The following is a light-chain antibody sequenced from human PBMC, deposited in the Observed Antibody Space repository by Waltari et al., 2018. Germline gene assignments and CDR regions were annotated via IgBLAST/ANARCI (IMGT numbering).Light chain of an antibody. J-gene: IGKJ1*01. CDR1: QSVRSN. CDR2: GAS. V-gene: IGKV3-15*01. CDR3: QQYNIWPRT. Sequence: EMVMTQSPPTLSVSPGERATLSCRASQSVRSNLAWYQQKPGQAPRLLIYGASTRATGIPARFSGSGSGTEFTLTISSLQSEDFAVYYCQQYNIWPRTFGQGTKVEIK.